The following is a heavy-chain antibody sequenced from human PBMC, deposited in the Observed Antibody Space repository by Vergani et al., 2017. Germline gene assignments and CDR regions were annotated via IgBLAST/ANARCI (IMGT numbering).Heavy chain of an antibody. CDR1: GYTVTRED. V-gene: IGHV1-8*01. Sequence: QVQLVQSGAEVKKPGASVKVPCKASGYTVTREDINGVRQAKGQGVEWRGWMNPNSGNTGYAQKFQGRVTMTRNTSISTAYMELSSLRSEDTAVYYCAXGLSGGDYVYYYYYMDVWGKGTTVTVSS. D-gene: IGHD4-17*01. J-gene: IGHJ6*03. CDR2: MNPNSGNT. CDR3: AXGLSGGDYVYYYYYMDV.